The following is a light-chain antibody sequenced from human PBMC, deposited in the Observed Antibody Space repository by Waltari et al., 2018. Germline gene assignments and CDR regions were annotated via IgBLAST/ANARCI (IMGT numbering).Light chain of an antibody. Sequence: DIQMTQSPYSLSASVGDRVTITCRASQSISSYLNWYQQKPGKAPKLLIYAASSLQSGFPSRFIGSGSGTDFTLTISSLQPEDFATYYCQQSYSTPCTFGQGTKLEIK. CDR3: QQSYSTPCT. J-gene: IGKJ2*02. CDR1: QSISSY. V-gene: IGKV1-39*01. CDR2: AAS.